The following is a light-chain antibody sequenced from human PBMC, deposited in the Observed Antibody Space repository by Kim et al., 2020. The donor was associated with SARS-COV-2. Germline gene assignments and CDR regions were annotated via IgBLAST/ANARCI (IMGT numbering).Light chain of an antibody. V-gene: IGLV1-47*01. J-gene: IGLJ3*02. CDR3: ATWDDSLSGPV. Sequence: QRVTIACSGSSSNIGTNYVSWYQHRPGAAPKLLIYRSNQRPSGVPDRFSGSKSGTSASLAISGLRSEDEADYYCATWDDSLSGPVFGGGTQLTVL. CDR2: RSN. CDR1: SSNIGTNY.